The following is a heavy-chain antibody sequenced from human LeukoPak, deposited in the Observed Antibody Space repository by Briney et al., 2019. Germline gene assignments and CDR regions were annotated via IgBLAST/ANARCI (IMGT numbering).Heavy chain of an antibody. CDR3: ARRSSSLDA. CDR1: GFTFSDYY. V-gene: IGHV4-39*01. Sequence: GSLRLSCAVSGFTFSDYYMSWIRQAPGKGLEWIGSIYYSGSTYYNPSLKSRVTISVDTSKNQFSLKLSSVTAADTAVYYCARRSSSLDAWGQGTLVTVSS. D-gene: IGHD6-6*01. J-gene: IGHJ4*02. CDR2: IYYSGST.